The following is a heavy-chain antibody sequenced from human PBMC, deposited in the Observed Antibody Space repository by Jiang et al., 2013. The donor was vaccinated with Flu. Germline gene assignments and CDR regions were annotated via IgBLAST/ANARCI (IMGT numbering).Heavy chain of an antibody. V-gene: IGHV2-70*01. J-gene: IGHJ4*02. CDR2: IDWDDDK. D-gene: IGHD1-26*01. CDR1: GFSLSTSGMC. CDR3: ARILEGSGSYGYYFDY. Sequence: KPTQTLTLTCTFSGFSLSTSGMCVSWIRQPPGKALEWLALIDWDDDKYYSTSLKTRLTISKDTSKNQVVLTMTNMDPVDTATYYCARILEGSGSYGYYFDYWGQGTLVTVSS.